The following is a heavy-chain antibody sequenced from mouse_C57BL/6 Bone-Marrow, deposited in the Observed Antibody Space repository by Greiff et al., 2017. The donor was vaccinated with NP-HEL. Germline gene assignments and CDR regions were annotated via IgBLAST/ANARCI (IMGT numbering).Heavy chain of an antibody. CDR2: IDPSDSYT. J-gene: IGHJ1*03. D-gene: IGHD1-1*01. Sequence: VQLHQSGAELVKPGASVKLSCKASGYTFTSYWMQWVKQRPGQGLEWIGEIDPSDSYTNYNQKFKGKATLTVDTSSSTAYMQLSSLTSEDSAVYYCASITTVVDWYFDVWGTGTTVTVSS. V-gene: IGHV1-50*01. CDR1: GYTFTSYW. CDR3: ASITTVVDWYFDV.